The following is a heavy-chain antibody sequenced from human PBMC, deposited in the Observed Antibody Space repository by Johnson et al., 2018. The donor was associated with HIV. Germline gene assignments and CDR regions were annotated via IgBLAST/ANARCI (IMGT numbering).Heavy chain of an antibody. J-gene: IGHJ3*02. CDR2: IWYDGTNE. D-gene: IGHD1-26*01. CDR3: AKDASGSYSRAQSISDAFDI. Sequence: QVQLVESGGGVVQPERSLRLSCAASGFTFSSSGMLWVRQAPGKGLEWVAVIWYDGTNEYSADSVKGRFTISRDNSKNTLYLQMNSLRTEDTALYYCAKDASGSYSRAQSISDAFDIWGQGTMVTVSS. V-gene: IGHV3-33*06. CDR1: GFTFSSSG.